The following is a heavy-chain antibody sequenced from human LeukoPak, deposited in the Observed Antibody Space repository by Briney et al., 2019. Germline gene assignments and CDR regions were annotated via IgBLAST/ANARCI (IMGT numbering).Heavy chain of an antibody. CDR1: GYSISSGYY. J-gene: IGHJ4*02. D-gene: IGHD6-13*01. Sequence: PSETLSLTCTVSGYSISSGYYWGWLRQPPGKGLEWIGSIYHSGSTYYNPSLKSRVTISVDTSKNQFSLKLSSVTAADTAVYYCARLYSSSWIIDYWGQGTLVTVSS. CDR3: ARLYSSSWIIDY. V-gene: IGHV4-38-2*02. CDR2: IYHSGST.